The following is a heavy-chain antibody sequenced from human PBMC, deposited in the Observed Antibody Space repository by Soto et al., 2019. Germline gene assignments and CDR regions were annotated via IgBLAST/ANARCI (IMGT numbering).Heavy chain of an antibody. CDR1: GYTFTGYY. CDR3: ARPRGSGSYSCNWFDP. V-gene: IGHV1-8*02. J-gene: IGHJ5*02. CDR2: MNPNSGNT. Sequence: ASVKVSCKASGYTFTGYYMHWVRQAPGQGLEWMGWMNPNSGNTGYAQKFQGRVTMTRNTSISTAYMELSSLRSEDTAVYYCARPRGSGSYSCNWFDPWGQGTLVTVSS. D-gene: IGHD3-10*01.